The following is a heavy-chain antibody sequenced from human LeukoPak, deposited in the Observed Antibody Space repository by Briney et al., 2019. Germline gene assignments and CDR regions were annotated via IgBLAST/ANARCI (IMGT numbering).Heavy chain of an antibody. V-gene: IGHV3-21*01. CDR1: GFTFSSYS. J-gene: IGHJ4*02. Sequence: GGSLRLSCAASGFTFSSYSMNWVRQAPGRGLEWVSSISSSSSYIYYADSVKGRFTISRDNAKNSLYLQMNSLRAEDTAVYYCARDSSSWYYFDYWGQGTLVTVSS. CDR2: ISSSSSYI. D-gene: IGHD6-13*01. CDR3: ARDSSSWYYFDY.